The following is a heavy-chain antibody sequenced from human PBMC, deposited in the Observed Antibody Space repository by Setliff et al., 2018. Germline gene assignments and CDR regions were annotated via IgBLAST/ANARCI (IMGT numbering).Heavy chain of an antibody. CDR3: ARHPPPPNYFDIGALYC. D-gene: IGHD3-22*01. J-gene: IGHJ4*02. CDR1: GGPLNSYS. Sequence: ASVKVSCKASGGPLNSYSFSWVRQAPGQGLEWMGRIIPVLDITRYSQKFQGRVTITADKSTGIIYMELTGLRSDDTAVYYCARHPPPPNYFDIGALYCWGQGTLVTVSS. CDR2: IIPVLDIT. V-gene: IGHV1-69*02.